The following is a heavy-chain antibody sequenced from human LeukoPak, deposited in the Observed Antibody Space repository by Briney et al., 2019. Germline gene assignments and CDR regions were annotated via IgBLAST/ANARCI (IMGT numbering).Heavy chain of an antibody. Sequence: ASLKVSCKTSGYAFTNYAITWVRQPPGQGLEWMGWIRTYNGDTHYAPKLQGRVSMTTDTDTSTAYMELRGLRSDDTAVYYCARHGGETSGYPFFGYWGQGTLVTVS. CDR1: GYAFTNYA. D-gene: IGHD3-22*01. CDR2: IRTYNGDT. CDR3: ARHGGETSGYPFFGY. J-gene: IGHJ4*02. V-gene: IGHV1-18*01.